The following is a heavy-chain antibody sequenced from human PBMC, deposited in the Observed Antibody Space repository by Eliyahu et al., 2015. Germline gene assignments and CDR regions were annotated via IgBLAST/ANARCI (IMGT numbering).Heavy chain of an antibody. CDR2: IYYSGST. V-gene: IGHV4-39*01. J-gene: IGHJ5*02. CDR1: GGSISSSSYY. D-gene: IGHD3-3*01. CDR3: ATQHITIFGVVIIPLGWFDP. Sequence: QLQLQESGPGLVKPSETLSLTCTVSGGSISSSSYYWGWIRQPPGKGLEWIGSIYYSGSTYYNPSLKSRVTISVDTSKNQFSLKLSSVTAADTAVYYCATQHITIFGVVIIPLGWFDPWGQGTLVTVSS.